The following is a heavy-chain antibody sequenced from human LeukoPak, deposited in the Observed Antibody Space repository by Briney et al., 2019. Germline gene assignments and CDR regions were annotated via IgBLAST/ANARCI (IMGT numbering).Heavy chain of an antibody. CDR1: GFTFSTYW. Sequence: PGGSLRLSCAASGFTFSTYWMHWVRQAPGKGLVWVSRINSDVSTTNYADSVKGRFTISRDNAKNTLYLQMNSLRAEDTDVYYCVSGIQAPYWGQGTLVTVSS. D-gene: IGHD1-14*01. V-gene: IGHV3-74*01. CDR3: VSGIQAPY. J-gene: IGHJ4*02. CDR2: INSDVSTT.